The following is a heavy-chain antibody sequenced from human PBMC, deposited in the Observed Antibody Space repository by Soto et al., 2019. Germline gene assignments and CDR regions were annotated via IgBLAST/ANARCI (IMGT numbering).Heavy chain of an antibody. Sequence: EVQLVESGGGLVQPGGSLRLSCAASGFTFSSYAMHWVRQAPGKGREYVSAISSNGGSTYYANSVKGRFTLSRDNSQDTLYLQMGSLRAEDQGVYYCARGPGYSFDYWCQGTLVTVSS. J-gene: IGHJ4*02. CDR2: ISSNGGST. V-gene: IGHV3-64*01. CDR3: ARGPGYSFDY. CDR1: GFTFSSYA.